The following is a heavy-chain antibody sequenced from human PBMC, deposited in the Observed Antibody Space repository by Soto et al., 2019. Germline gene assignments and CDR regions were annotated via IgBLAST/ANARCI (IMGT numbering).Heavy chain of an antibody. CDR3: STSVYCSTTRCYYYYGLGV. V-gene: IGHV1-69*01. D-gene: IGHD2-2*01. J-gene: IGHJ6*02. CDR1: GGTFSSHS. Sequence: QVQLLQSGAEVKKPGASVKVSCKGSGGTFSSHSINWVRQAPGQGPEWMGGIIPIFGTENYAQKIQGRVTITADESTSTAYMELSSLTSVDTALYYFSTSVYCSTTRCYYYYGLGVWGQGTTVSVSS. CDR2: IIPIFGTE.